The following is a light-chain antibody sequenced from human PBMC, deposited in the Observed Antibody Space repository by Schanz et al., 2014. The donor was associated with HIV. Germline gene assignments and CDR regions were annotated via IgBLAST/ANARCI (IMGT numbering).Light chain of an antibody. V-gene: IGKV4-1*01. CDR2: WAS. Sequence: DIVLTQSPDSLAVSLGERATINCKSSRSVLYSFNNENYLAWYQQKPGQPPKLLFYWASARESGVPDRFSGSGSGTDFTLTISGLQAEDVAVYYCQQYYSSPLTFGGGTKVEIK. J-gene: IGKJ4*01. CDR1: RSVLYSFNNENY. CDR3: QQYYSSPLT.